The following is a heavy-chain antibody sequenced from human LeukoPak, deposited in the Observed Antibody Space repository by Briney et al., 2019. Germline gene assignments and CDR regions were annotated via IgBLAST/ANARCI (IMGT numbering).Heavy chain of an antibody. Sequence: GSLRLSCAASGFTFSDYYMSWIRQAPGKGLEWVSYISSSGSTIYNADSVKGRFTISRDNAKNSLFLQMNSLRAEDTAVYYCARDSSGWYYFDYWGQGTLVTVSS. CDR2: ISSSGSTI. D-gene: IGHD6-19*01. CDR3: ARDSSGWYYFDY. CDR1: GFTFSDYY. J-gene: IGHJ4*02. V-gene: IGHV3-11*04.